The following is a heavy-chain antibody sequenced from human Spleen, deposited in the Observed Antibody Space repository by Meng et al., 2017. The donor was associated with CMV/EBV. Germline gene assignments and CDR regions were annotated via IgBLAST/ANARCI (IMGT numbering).Heavy chain of an antibody. CDR1: GFNFDDYG. CDR3: ARIPYCSGGSCHFDP. J-gene: IGHJ5*02. Sequence: GESLKISCAASGFNFDDYGMSWVRQAPGKGLEWVSVIYSGGSTYYADSVKGRFTISRDNSKNTLYLQMNSLRAEDTAVYYCARIPYCSGGSCHFDPWGQGTLVTVSS. D-gene: IGHD2-15*01. V-gene: IGHV3-53*01. CDR2: IYSGGST.